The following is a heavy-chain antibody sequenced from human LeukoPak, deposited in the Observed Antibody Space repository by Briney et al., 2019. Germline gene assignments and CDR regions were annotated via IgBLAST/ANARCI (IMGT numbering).Heavy chain of an antibody. CDR3: ARGVLPYYDFWSGSDPSYYYYYMDV. CDR1: GYTFTSYD. D-gene: IGHD3-3*01. Sequence: GASVKVSCKASGYTFTSYDIHWVRQATGQGLAWMGWMNPYSGNTGYAQKFQGRVTMTRNTSISTAYMELSSLRSEDTAVYYCARGVLPYYDFWSGSDPSYYYYYMDVWGKGTTVTVSS. V-gene: IGHV1-8*01. J-gene: IGHJ6*03. CDR2: MNPYSGNT.